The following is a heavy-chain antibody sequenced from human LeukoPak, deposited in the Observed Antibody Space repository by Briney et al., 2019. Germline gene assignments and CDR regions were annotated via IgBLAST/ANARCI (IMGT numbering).Heavy chain of an antibody. Sequence: SVKVSCKASGGTFSSYAISWVRQAPGQGLEWMGGIIPIFGTANYAQKFQGRVTMTRDMSTSTVYMELSSLRSEDTAVYYCARSGYRYGPTNFDYWGQGTLVTVSS. D-gene: IGHD5-18*01. CDR3: ARSGYRYGPTNFDY. V-gene: IGHV1-69*05. CDR1: GGTFSSYA. J-gene: IGHJ4*02. CDR2: IIPIFGTA.